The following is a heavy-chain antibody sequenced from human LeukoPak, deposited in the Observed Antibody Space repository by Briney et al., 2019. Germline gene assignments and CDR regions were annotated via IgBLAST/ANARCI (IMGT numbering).Heavy chain of an antibody. CDR2: ISSNGGST. V-gene: IGHV3-64D*06. Sequence: GGSLRLSCSASGFTFSRYPMHWVRQAPGKGLEYVSAISSNGGSTYYADSVKGRFTVSRDNSKNTLNLQMSSLRAEDTAVYYCVKDHEHDGILTGYYHFDYWGQGTLVTVSS. CDR1: GFTFSRYP. D-gene: IGHD3-9*01. CDR3: VKDHEHDGILTGYYHFDY. J-gene: IGHJ4*02.